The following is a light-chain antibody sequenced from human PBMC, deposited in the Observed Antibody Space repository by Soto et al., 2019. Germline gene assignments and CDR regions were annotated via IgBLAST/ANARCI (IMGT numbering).Light chain of an antibody. V-gene: IGKV1-5*03. CDR1: QTISPW. CDR3: QQYKTYFRT. Sequence: DIQMTQSPSTLSASVGDRVTITCRASQTISPWLAWYQQKPGKAPRVLIYKTSNLVNGVPPRFSGSGSGTEFSLTISILQPDDFAPYYCQQYKTYFRTFGQGTKVEI. J-gene: IGKJ1*01. CDR2: KTS.